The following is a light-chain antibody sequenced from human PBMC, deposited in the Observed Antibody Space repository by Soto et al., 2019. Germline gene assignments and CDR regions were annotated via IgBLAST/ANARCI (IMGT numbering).Light chain of an antibody. CDR2: GNS. J-gene: IGLJ1*01. CDR3: QSYDSSLSAFYV. CDR1: SSNIGAGYD. V-gene: IGLV1-40*01. Sequence: QSVLTQPPSVSGAPGQRVTISCTGSSSNIGAGYDVHWYQQLPGTAPKLLIYGNSNRPSGVPDRFSGSKSDTSASLAITGLQAEDEADYYCQSYDSSLSAFYVFGTGTKVTVL.